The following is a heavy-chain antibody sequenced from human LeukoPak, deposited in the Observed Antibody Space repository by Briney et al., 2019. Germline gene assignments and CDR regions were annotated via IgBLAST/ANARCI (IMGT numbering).Heavy chain of an antibody. J-gene: IGHJ4*02. CDR3: ARGSRYSYGYDY. D-gene: IGHD5-18*01. CDR2: IIPIFGTA. Sequence: SVKVSCKASGYTFTSYDISWVRQAPGQGLEWMGGIIPIFGTANYAQKFQGRVTITADESTSTAYMELSSLRSEDTAVYYCARGSRYSYGYDYWGQGTLVTVSS. CDR1: GYTFTSYD. V-gene: IGHV1-69*13.